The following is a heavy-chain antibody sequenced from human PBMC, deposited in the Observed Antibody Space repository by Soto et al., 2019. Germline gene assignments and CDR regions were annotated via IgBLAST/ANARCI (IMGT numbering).Heavy chain of an antibody. CDR1: GGTFSSYT. Sequence: QVQLVQSGAEVKKPGSSVKVSCKASGGTFSSYTISWVRQAPGQGLEWMGRIIPILGIANYAQKFQGRVTITADKXTXTAYMELSSLRSEDTAVYYCARDDYDSSGYYPLVDYWGQGTLVTVSS. V-gene: IGHV1-69*08. D-gene: IGHD3-22*01. CDR2: IIPILGIA. CDR3: ARDDYDSSGYYPLVDY. J-gene: IGHJ4*02.